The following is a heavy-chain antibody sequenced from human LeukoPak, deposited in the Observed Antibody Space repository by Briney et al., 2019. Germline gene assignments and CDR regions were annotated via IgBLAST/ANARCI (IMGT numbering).Heavy chain of an antibody. D-gene: IGHD3-22*01. J-gene: IGHJ2*01. V-gene: IGHV3-23*01. CDR2: ISGDADRT. CDR3: ARGGYYYKDWYFDL. CDR1: GFIFGNDD. Sequence: GGSLRLSCAASGFIFGNDDMNWVRQAPGKGLEWVSGISGDADRTHYAGSVKGRFTISRDNAKNSLYLQMNNLRAEDTAVYYCARGGYYYKDWYFDLWGRGTLVTVSS.